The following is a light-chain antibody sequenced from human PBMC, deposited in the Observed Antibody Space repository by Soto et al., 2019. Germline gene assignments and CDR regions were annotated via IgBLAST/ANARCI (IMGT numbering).Light chain of an antibody. CDR3: CSYAGSYTLVV. V-gene: IGLV2-11*01. CDR1: SSDVGGSKY. CDR2: DVT. Sequence: QSALTQPRSVSGSPGQSVTISCTGTSSDVGGSKYVSWYQQHPGKAPKLMIYDVTKRPSGVPDRFSGSKSGNTASLTISGLQAEDEADYYCCSYAGSYTLVVFGGGTKLTV. J-gene: IGLJ2*01.